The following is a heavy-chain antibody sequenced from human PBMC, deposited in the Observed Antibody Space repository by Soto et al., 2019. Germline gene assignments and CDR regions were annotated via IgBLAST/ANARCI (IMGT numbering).Heavy chain of an antibody. CDR3: ARGGWRLIDY. CDR2: MYYSGST. V-gene: IGHV4-59*08. D-gene: IGHD2-21*02. CDR1: GGSISSYY. Sequence: QVQLQESGPGLVKPSETLSLTCIVSGGSISSYYWSWIRQPPGKGLEWIGYMYYSGSTTYNPSLKSRVTISVDTSKNQFSLKLSSVTAADTAVYYCARGGWRLIDYWGQGTLVTVSS. J-gene: IGHJ4*02.